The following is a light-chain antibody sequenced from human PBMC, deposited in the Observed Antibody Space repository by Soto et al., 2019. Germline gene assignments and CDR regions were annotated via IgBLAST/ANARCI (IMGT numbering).Light chain of an antibody. CDR1: QSVRSY. Sequence: EIVLTQSPATLSLSPGEGATLSCRASQSVRSYLAWYQQKPGQAPRLLIYDASNRATDIPARFSGSGSGTDFTLTISSLDPEDSAVYYCHQRSKWPLTFGGGTKVEIK. V-gene: IGKV3-11*01. CDR3: HQRSKWPLT. J-gene: IGKJ4*01. CDR2: DAS.